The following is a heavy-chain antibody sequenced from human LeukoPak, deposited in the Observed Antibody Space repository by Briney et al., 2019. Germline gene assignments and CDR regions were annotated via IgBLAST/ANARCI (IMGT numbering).Heavy chain of an antibody. V-gene: IGHV1-2*02. J-gene: IGHJ3*02. CDR3: GINRLGKALDM. Sequence: ASVTVSCKASGYTFTDYFIHWVRQAPGQGLEWMGWIGPKRGDTSYLQRFQGRVTVTRDTSISTAYMELSRLRSDDTAVYYRGINRLGKALDMWGQGTMVTVSS. D-gene: IGHD7-27*01. CDR1: GYTFTDYF. CDR2: IGPKRGDT.